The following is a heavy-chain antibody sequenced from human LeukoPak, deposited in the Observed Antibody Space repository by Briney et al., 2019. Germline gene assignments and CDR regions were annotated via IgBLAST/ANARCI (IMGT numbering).Heavy chain of an antibody. V-gene: IGHV3-7*04. CDR1: GFTFSSNW. CDR3: ARISWYSSGWHWDY. Sequence: GGSLRLSCAASGFTFSSNWMSWVRQAPGKGLEWVANIKQDGSEKYYVDSVKGRFTICRDNAKNSLYLQMNTLRAEDTAVYYCARISWYSSGWHWDYWGQGTLVTVSS. CDR2: IKQDGSEK. J-gene: IGHJ4*02. D-gene: IGHD6-19*01.